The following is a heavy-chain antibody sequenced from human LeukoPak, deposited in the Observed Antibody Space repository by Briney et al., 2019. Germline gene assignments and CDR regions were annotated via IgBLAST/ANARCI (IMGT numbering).Heavy chain of an antibody. CDR1: GGSISSYY. J-gene: IGHJ3*02. V-gene: IGHV4-59*01. CDR3: ARDRYAFDI. Sequence: PSETLSLTCTVPGGSISSYYWSWIRQPPGKGLEWIGYIYYSGSTNYNPSLKSRVTISVDTSKNQFSLKLSSVTAADTAVYYCARDRYAFDIWGQGTMVTVSS. CDR2: IYYSGST.